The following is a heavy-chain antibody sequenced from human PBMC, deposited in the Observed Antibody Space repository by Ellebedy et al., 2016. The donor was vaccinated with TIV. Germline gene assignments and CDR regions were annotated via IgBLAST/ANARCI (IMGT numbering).Heavy chain of an antibody. J-gene: IGHJ4*02. V-gene: IGHV3-7*01. CDR1: GFTFTKHW. CDR2: INQDGSEK. CDR3: MAHSDFDC. Sequence: GESLKISCAASGFTFTKHWMSWVRQAPGKGMGWVANINQDGSEKYYVDSVKGRFTISRDNDQTPLAPQMSSLRAADTAVYYCMAHSDFDCWGQGTLVIVSS. D-gene: IGHD2-15*01.